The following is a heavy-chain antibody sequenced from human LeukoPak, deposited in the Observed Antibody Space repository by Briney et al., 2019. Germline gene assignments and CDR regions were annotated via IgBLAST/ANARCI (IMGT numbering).Heavy chain of an antibody. J-gene: IGHJ4*02. Sequence: QTGGSLRLSCAASGFTFDDFAMHWVRQAPGKGLEWVSGITWNSGKIAYADSVKGRFTISRDNANNSLYLQMNSLRAEDTAFYYCVKDWGKSLTGARSDYCGQGTLVTVSS. CDR3: VKDWGKSLTGARSDY. D-gene: IGHD3-16*01. CDR1: GFTFDDFA. CDR2: ITWNSGKI. V-gene: IGHV3-9*01.